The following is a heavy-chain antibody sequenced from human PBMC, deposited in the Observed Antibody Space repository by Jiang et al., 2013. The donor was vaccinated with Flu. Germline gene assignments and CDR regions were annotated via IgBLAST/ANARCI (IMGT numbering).Heavy chain of an antibody. V-gene: IGHV4-39*07. D-gene: IGHD1-26*01. CDR1: GGSISSSSYY. CDR2: IYYSGST. Sequence: GLVKPSETLSLTCTVSGGSISSSSYYWGWIRQPPGKGLEWIGSIYYSGSTYYNPSLKSRVTISVDTSKNQFSLKLSSVTAADTAVYYCARQGPHTPVGATSYFDYWGQGTLVTVSS. CDR3: ARQGPHTPVGATSYFDY. J-gene: IGHJ4*02.